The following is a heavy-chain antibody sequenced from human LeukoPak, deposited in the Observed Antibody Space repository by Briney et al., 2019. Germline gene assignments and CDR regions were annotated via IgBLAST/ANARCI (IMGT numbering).Heavy chain of an antibody. CDR3: ASLASTGKNYDFWSGYYTGRAPPDFDY. Sequence: GASVKDSCLSSGYTFTSYDIHWLRQPTGQGLDWMGWMNPNSGNTGYAQKFQGRVTMTRNTSISTAYMELSSLRSEDTAAYYCASLASTGKNYDFWSGYYTGRAPPDFDYWGQGTLVTVSS. D-gene: IGHD3-3*01. J-gene: IGHJ4*02. V-gene: IGHV1-8*01. CDR1: GYTFTSYD. CDR2: MNPNSGNT.